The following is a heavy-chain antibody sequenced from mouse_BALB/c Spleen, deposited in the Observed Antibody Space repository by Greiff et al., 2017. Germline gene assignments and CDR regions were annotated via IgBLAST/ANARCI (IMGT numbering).Heavy chain of an antibody. V-gene: IGHV5-6-4*01. CDR2: ISSGGSYT. CDR3: TRDDGNYDAY. J-gene: IGHJ3*01. D-gene: IGHD2-1*01. CDR1: GFTFSSYT. Sequence: EVHLVESGGGLVKPGGSLKLSCAASGFTFSSYTMSWVRQTPEKRLEWVATISSGGSYTYYPDSVKGRFTISRDNAKNTLYLQMSSLKSEDTAMYYCTRDDGNYDAYWGQGTLVTVSA.